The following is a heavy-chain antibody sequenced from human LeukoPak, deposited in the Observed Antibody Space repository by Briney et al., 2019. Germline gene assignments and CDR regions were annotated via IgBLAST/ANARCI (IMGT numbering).Heavy chain of an antibody. V-gene: IGHV4-39*01. CDR3: ARAGLTYYDFWSGYNYYYGMDV. CDR1: GFTFSSYSMN. Sequence: GSLRLSCAASGFTFSSYSMNWVRQPPGKGLEWIGSIYYSGSTYYNPSLKSRVTISVDTSKNQFSLKLSSVTAADTAVYYCARAGLTYYDFWSGYNYYYGMDVWGQGTTVTVSS. D-gene: IGHD3-3*01. CDR2: IYYSGST. J-gene: IGHJ6*02.